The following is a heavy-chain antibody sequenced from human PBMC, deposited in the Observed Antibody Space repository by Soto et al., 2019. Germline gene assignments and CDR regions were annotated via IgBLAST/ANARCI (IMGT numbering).Heavy chain of an antibody. CDR1: GGSISNDSFY. V-gene: IGHV4-31*03. CDR3: ARAEVKRGRTYCSSNSCVYYFDS. Sequence: QVQLQESGPGLVKPSQTLSLTCTVSGGSISNDSFYWNWIRQLPGEGLEWIGYIYHTGNTYYNPSLKGRVTMSVDTSKNQFSLNLSSVTAADTAVYSCARAEVKRGRTYCSSNSCVYYFDSWGQGTLVTVSS. J-gene: IGHJ4*02. CDR2: IYHTGNT. D-gene: IGHD2-2*01.